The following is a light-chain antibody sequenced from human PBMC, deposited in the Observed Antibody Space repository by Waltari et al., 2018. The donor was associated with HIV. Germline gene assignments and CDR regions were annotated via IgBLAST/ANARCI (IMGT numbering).Light chain of an antibody. CDR1: SRDVGSYNY. V-gene: IGLV2-11*01. CDR3: CSYAGSFTLI. J-gene: IGLJ2*01. Sequence: QSALTQPRSVSGSPGQSVTISCTGTSRDVGSYNYVSWYQLRPATAPKLILFDISKRPSGVPDRFSGSVSGSTASLTISGLQADDAADYYRCSYAGSFTLIFGGGTTLTVL. CDR2: DIS.